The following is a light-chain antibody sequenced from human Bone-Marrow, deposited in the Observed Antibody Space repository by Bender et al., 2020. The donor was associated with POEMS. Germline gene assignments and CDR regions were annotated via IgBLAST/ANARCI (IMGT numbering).Light chain of an antibody. J-gene: IGLJ3*02. Sequence: QSALTQPRSVSGSPGQSVTISCTGTTNDVGGYNYVSWYQQHPGKVPKLLIYEVSERPSGVSHRFSGSKSGNTASLTISGLQADDEADYCCCSYATSRTWMFGGGTKLTVL. V-gene: IGLV2-11*01. CDR1: TNDVGGYNY. CDR2: EVS. CDR3: CSYATSRTWM.